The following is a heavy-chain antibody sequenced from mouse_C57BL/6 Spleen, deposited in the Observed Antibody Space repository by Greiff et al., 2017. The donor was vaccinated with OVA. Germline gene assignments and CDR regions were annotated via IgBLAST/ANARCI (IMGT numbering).Heavy chain of an antibody. J-gene: IGHJ4*01. CDR1: GFNIKDYY. V-gene: IGHV14-2*01. CDR2: IDPEDGET. CDR3: ARHYDYGGYCAMDY. Sequence: VQLQQSGAELVKPGASVKLSCTASGFNIKDYYMPWVKQRTEQGLEWIGRIDPEDGETKYAPNFQGKATITADTSSNTAYLQLSSLTSEDTAVYYCARHYDYGGYCAMDYWGQGTSVTVSS. D-gene: IGHD2-4*01.